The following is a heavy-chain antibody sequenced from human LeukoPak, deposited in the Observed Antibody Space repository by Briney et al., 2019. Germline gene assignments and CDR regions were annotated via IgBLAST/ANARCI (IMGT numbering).Heavy chain of an antibody. Sequence: SQTLSLTCAISGDSVSSNSAAWNWIRQSPSRGLEWLGRTYYRSKWYNDYAVSVKSRITINPDTSKNQFSLQLNSVTPEDTAVYYCARDVVDFWSGDTAFDPWGQGTLVTVSS. CDR3: ARDVVDFWSGDTAFDP. J-gene: IGHJ5*02. D-gene: IGHD3-3*01. CDR2: TYYRSKWYN. CDR1: GDSVSSNSAA. V-gene: IGHV6-1*01.